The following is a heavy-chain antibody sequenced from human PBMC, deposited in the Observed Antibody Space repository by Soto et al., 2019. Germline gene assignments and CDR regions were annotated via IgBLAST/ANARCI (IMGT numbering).Heavy chain of an antibody. D-gene: IGHD5-12*01. CDR3: AAEDLATWIPGY. V-gene: IGHV1-58*01. CDR1: GFTFTSSA. Sequence: QMQLVQSGPEVKKPGTSVKVSCKASGFTFTSSAVQWVRQARGQRLEWIGWIVVGSGNTNYAQKFQERVTITRDMSTSTAYMELSSLRSEDTAVYYCAAEDLATWIPGYCGQGTLVTVSS. J-gene: IGHJ4*02. CDR2: IVVGSGNT.